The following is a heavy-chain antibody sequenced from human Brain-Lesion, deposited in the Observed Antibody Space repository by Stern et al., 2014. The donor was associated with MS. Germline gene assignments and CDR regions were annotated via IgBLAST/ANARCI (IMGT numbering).Heavy chain of an antibody. D-gene: IGHD3-3*01. J-gene: IGHJ6*02. CDR1: GFTFGNYW. CDR2: IKEDGNEK. Sequence: EVQLVESGGGLVQPGGSLTISCTAAGFTFGNYWMTWVRQAPGKGLEWVVNIKEDGNEKNYVDSVKGRFTISRDNARNSLYLQMNSLRVEDTALYYCARVYNTIYGIVTQRGSGMDVWGQGTTVIVSS. CDR3: ARVYNTIYGIVTQRGSGMDV. V-gene: IGHV3-7*01.